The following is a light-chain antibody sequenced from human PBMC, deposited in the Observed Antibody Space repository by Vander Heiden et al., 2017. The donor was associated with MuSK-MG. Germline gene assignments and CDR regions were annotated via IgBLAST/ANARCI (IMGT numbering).Light chain of an antibody. CDR3: LQYHSTAFT. Sequence: DIVMTQSPDSLAVSLGERATINCKSSQSVLYSSNNRNYLAWYQQKPGQPPKLLIYWASTRESGVPDRFSGSGSGTDFSLTISSLQAEDVAVYYCLQYHSTAFTFGQGTKLEI. CDR1: QSVLYSSNNRNY. CDR2: WAS. J-gene: IGKJ2*01. V-gene: IGKV4-1*01.